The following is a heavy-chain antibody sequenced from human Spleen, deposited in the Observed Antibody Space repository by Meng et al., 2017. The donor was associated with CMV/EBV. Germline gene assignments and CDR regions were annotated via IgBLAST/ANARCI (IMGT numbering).Heavy chain of an antibody. V-gene: IGHV4-4*02. CDR1: CDSSSRRVW. J-gene: IGHJ4*02. Sequence: CGVSCDSSSRRVWWNWVRQPPGKGLEWIGEIYYSWKTNYNPSLKSRVTMSVDKSKNQFSLRLSSVTAADTAVYYCARAPETGRLDYWGQGTLVTVSS. CDR2: IYYSWKT. CDR3: ARAPETGRLDY. D-gene: IGHD1-1*01.